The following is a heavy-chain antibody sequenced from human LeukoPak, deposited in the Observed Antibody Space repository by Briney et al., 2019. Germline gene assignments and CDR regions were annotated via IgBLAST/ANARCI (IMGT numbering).Heavy chain of an antibody. D-gene: IGHD3-16*01. V-gene: IGHV3-7*03. CDR3: AKARDYGL. CDR2: IKTDGSEK. CDR1: GFTFSSYW. Sequence: GGSLRLSCEASGFTFSSYWMSWVRQAPGKGLEWVANIKTDGSEKYYVDSVKGRFTISRDNAKNSLYLQMNSLRAEDTAVYYCAKARDYGLWGQGTLVTVSS. J-gene: IGHJ4*02.